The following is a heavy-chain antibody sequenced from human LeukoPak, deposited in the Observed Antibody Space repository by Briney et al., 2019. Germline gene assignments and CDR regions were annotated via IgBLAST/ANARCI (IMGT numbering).Heavy chain of an antibody. J-gene: IGHJ6*03. CDR3: ARVAVPDFLYSEYMDF. V-gene: IGHV1-8*01. CDR2: INPNTGNT. Sequence: ASVKVSCKASGYSFTNYAINWVRQATGQGLEWVGWINPNTGNTVYAPKFQGRVTTTSDTSISTAYMDLSSLRFKDTAVYYCARVAVPDFLYSEYMDFWAKGSTVTVSS. CDR1: GYSFTNYA. D-gene: IGHD1-26*01.